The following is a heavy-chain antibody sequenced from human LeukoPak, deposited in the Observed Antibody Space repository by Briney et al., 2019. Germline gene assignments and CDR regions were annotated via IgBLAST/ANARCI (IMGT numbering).Heavy chain of an antibody. Sequence: SETLSLTCTVSGGSISSSSYYWGWIRQPPGKGLEWIGSIYYSGSTYYNPSLKSRVTISVDTSKNQFSPKLSSVTAADTAVYYCARDWYGGNSPPAFDIWGQGTMVTVSS. D-gene: IGHD4-23*01. CDR2: IYYSGST. CDR3: ARDWYGGNSPPAFDI. J-gene: IGHJ3*02. V-gene: IGHV4-39*07. CDR1: GGSISSSSYY.